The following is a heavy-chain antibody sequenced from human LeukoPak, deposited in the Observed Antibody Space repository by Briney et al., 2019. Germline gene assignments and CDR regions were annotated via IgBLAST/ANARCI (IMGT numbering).Heavy chain of an antibody. D-gene: IGHD6-6*01. V-gene: IGHV3-33*01. CDR3: ARDLSIADRDYGMDV. J-gene: IGHJ6*02. CDR1: GFTFSSYG. CDR2: IWYDGSNK. Sequence: GRSLRLSCAASGFTFSSYGMNWVRQAPGKGLEWVAVIWYDGSNKYYADSVKGRFTISRDNPKNTLYLQMNSLRVEDTAVYYCARDLSIADRDYGMDVWGQGTTVTVSS.